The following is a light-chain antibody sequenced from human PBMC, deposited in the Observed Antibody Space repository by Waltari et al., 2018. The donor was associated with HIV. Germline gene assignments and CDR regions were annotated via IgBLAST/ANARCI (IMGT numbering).Light chain of an antibody. CDR3: QCNDPTNYVV. V-gene: IGLV6-57*01. CDR1: SGSIGRNY. Sequence: FMLTQPHSVSESPGKTITISCTRSSGSIGRNYVPWYQHRPGTSPTSVAIDDKQGPSGVPVRFAATIDSSSNSAYLTISGLKTEDEADYYCQCNDPTNYVVFGGGTHLTVL. J-gene: IGLJ2*01. CDR2: DDK.